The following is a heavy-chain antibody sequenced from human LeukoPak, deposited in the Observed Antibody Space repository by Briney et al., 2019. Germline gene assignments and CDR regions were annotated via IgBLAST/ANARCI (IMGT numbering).Heavy chain of an antibody. CDR2: IKEDGSEK. J-gene: IGHJ4*02. D-gene: IGHD6-13*01. CDR3: AKGQQRFDY. CDR1: GFSFSSYW. V-gene: IGHV3-7*04. Sequence: GGSLRLSCAASGFSFSSYWMTWVRQAPGKGLEWVANIKEDGSEKYYVDSVKGRFSISRDNAKNSLFLHMNSLRAEDTAVYYCAKGQQRFDYWGQGTLVTVSS.